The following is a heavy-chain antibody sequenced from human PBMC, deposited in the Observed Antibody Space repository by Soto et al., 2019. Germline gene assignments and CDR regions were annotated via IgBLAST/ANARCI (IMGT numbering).Heavy chain of an antibody. D-gene: IGHD3-3*01. CDR1: GFTFSSYS. CDR3: ARKSAATGVRFLEWSNYYYYGMDV. CDR2: ISSSSSYI. J-gene: IGHJ6*02. V-gene: IGHV3-21*01. Sequence: GGSLRLSCAASGFTFSSYSMNWVRQAPGKGLEWVSSISSSSSYIYYADSVKGRFTISRDNAKNSLYLQMDSLRAEDTAVYYFARKSAATGVRFLEWSNYYYYGMDVWGQGTTVTVSS.